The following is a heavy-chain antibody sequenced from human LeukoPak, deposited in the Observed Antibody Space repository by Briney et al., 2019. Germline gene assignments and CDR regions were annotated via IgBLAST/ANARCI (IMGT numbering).Heavy chain of an antibody. CDR3: ARGSGGYPYYYGMDV. J-gene: IGHJ6*02. CDR2: IGTAGDT. Sequence: GGSLRLSCAASGFTFSSYDMHWVRQATGKGLEWVSAIGTAGDTYYPGSVKGRFTISRENAKNSLYLQMNSLRAGDTAVCYCARGSGGYPYYYGMDVWGQGTTVTVSS. D-gene: IGHD2-8*02. V-gene: IGHV3-13*01. CDR1: GFTFSSYD.